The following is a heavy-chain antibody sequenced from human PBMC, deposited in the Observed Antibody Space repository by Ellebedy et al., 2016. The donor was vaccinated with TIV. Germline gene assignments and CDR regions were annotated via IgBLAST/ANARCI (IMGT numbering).Heavy chain of an antibody. D-gene: IGHD2-2*01. Sequence: GGSLRLXXVASGFTFSSYAMSWVRQAPGKGLEWVSVLSRSGSTTFYADSVKGRFTISRDNSKNTVSLQMNSLTAEDTAVYYCAKSYRYCDSSSCYFAFDIWGQGTMVTVSS. CDR3: AKSYRYCDSSSCYFAFDI. CDR1: GFTFSSYA. CDR2: LSRSGSTT. J-gene: IGHJ3*02. V-gene: IGHV3-23*01.